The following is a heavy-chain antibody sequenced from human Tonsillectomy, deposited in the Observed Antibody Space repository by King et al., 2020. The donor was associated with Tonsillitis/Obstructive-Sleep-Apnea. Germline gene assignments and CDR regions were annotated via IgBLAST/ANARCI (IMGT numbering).Heavy chain of an antibody. CDR2: ISYDGSIK. V-gene: IGHV3-30*18. J-gene: IGHJ6*02. CDR3: AKERRYGAGGKGQVDYYGMDV. Sequence: QLVQSGGGVVQPGRSLRLSCAASGFTFSSYGMHWVRQAPGKGLEWVAVISYDGSIKYYADSVKGRFTISRDNSKNTLYLQMNSLRAEDTAVYYCAKERRYGAGGKGQVDYYGMDVWGQGTTVTVSS. CDR1: GFTFSSYG. D-gene: IGHD1-26*01.